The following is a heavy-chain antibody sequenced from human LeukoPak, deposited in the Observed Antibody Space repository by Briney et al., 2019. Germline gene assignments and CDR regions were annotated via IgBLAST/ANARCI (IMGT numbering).Heavy chain of an antibody. CDR1: GFTFSSYS. J-gene: IGHJ4*02. V-gene: IGHV3-21*01. CDR3: ARGQDYYDSSGYYQVLY. CDR2: ISSSSSYI. Sequence: PGGSLRLSCAASGFTFSSYSMNWVRHGPGRGLEWVSSISSSSSYINYADAVKGGFTISRDNAKNSLYLQMNSLRAEDTAVYYCARGQDYYDSSGYYQVLYWGQGTLVTVSS. D-gene: IGHD3-22*01.